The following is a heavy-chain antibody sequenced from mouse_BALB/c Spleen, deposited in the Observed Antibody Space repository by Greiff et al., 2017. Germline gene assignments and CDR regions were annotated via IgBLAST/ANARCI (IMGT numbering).Heavy chain of an antibody. Sequence: VQRVESGPGLVAPSQSLSITCTVSGFSLTGYGVNWVRQPPGKGLEWLGMIWGDGSTDYNSALKSRLSISKDNSKSQVFLKMNSLQTDDTARYYCARGTTVVGYYYAMDYWGQGTSVTVSS. CDR2: IWGDGST. CDR1: GFSLTGYG. CDR3: ARGTTVVGYYYAMDY. V-gene: IGHV2-6-7*01. D-gene: IGHD1-1*01. J-gene: IGHJ4*01.